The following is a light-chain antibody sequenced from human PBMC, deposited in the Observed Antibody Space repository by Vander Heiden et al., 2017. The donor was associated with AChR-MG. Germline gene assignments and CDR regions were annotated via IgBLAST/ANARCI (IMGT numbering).Light chain of an antibody. CDR1: QSVSSDY. CDR2: GAS. V-gene: IGKV3-20*01. J-gene: IGKJ1*01. Sequence: IVLTQSPPMLPLSPGESVTLSCRASQSVSSDYIAWYQHKPGQAPRLLFHGASYRGTGIPGRFSGSGSGTDFTLTISRLEPEAFAVYSCQYYGRPSDWTFGQGTTVEIK. CDR3: QYYGRPSDWT.